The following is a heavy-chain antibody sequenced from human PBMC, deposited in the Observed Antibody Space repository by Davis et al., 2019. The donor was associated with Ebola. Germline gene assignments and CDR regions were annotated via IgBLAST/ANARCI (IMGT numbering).Heavy chain of an antibody. Sequence: GESLKISCAASGFTFSSYWMSWVRQAPGKGLEWVANIKQDGSEKYYVDSVKGRFTISRDNAKNSLYLQMNSLRAEDTAVYYCAIEGYYYGSGSPPSFDPWGQGTLVTVSS. J-gene: IGHJ5*02. D-gene: IGHD3-10*01. CDR3: AIEGYYYGSGSPPSFDP. V-gene: IGHV3-7*01. CDR1: GFTFSSYW. CDR2: IKQDGSEK.